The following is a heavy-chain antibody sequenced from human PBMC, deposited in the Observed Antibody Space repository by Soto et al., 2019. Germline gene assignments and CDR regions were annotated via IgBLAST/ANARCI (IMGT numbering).Heavy chain of an antibody. V-gene: IGHV3-7*04. CDR2: INQDGSEK. J-gene: IGHJ4*02. Sequence: EVQLVESGRDLVQPGGSLRLSCAASGFTFSTYWMSWVRQAPGQGLEWVANINQDGSEKYYVDSVKGRFTISRDNANNSVYRQKNSLRVDDTAVYYCARAVGGAGAYWGQGPLVTVSS. CDR3: ARAVGGAGAY. CDR1: GFTFSTYW.